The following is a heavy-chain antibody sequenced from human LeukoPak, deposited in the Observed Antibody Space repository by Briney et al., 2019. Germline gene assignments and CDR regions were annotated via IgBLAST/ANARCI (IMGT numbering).Heavy chain of an antibody. V-gene: IGHV3-74*01. D-gene: IGHD2/OR15-2a*01. CDR2: INSDGSWT. CDR1: GNYW. Sequence: GGSLRFSCAASGNYWMHWVRQVPGKGLVWVSHINSDGSWTSYADSVKGRFTISKDNAKNTVYLQMNSLRAEDTAVYYCVSFYETYWGRGTLVTVSS. J-gene: IGHJ4*02. CDR3: VSFYETY.